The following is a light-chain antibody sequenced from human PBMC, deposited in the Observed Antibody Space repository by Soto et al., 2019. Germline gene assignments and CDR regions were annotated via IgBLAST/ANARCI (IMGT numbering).Light chain of an antibody. CDR3: QQYYSMPFT. V-gene: IGKV4-1*01. J-gene: IGKJ5*01. CDR1: QSVLYRYTNNNF. CDR2: GAS. Sequence: DIVMTQSPDSLAVSLGERASINCESSQSVLYRYTNNNFLAWYQQKPGQPPKLLIYGASIREFGVPDRFSGSGCGTHFTLTISSLQAEDVAVYYWQQYYSMPFTFGHGPGL.